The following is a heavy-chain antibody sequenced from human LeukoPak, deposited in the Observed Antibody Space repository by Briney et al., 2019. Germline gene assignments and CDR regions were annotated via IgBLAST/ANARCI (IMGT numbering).Heavy chain of an antibody. Sequence: GGSLRLSCAASGFTFSNDAMSWVRPAPGQGLEWVSAISGSGGSTLYKDSVKGRFTIFRDSSKNALHLQMNSLRVEDTAVYYCAIYDYCGSTGCYRYFDSWGQGTLVTVSS. CDR2: ISGSGGST. D-gene: IGHD2-2*01. V-gene: IGHV3-23*01. CDR1: GFTFSNDA. J-gene: IGHJ4*02. CDR3: AIYDYCGSTGCYRYFDS.